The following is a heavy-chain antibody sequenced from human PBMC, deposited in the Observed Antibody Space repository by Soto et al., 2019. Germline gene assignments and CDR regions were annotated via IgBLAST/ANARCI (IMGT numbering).Heavy chain of an antibody. D-gene: IGHD3-10*01. V-gene: IGHV1-69*13. Sequence: GASVKVSCKASGGTFSSYAISWVRQAPGQGLEWMGGIIPIFGTANYAQKFQGRVTITADESTSTAYMELSSLRSEDTAVYYCARGPRYGSGSYYYYYGMDVWGQGTTVTVS. CDR1: GGTFSSYA. CDR2: IIPIFGTA. CDR3: ARGPRYGSGSYYYYYGMDV. J-gene: IGHJ6*02.